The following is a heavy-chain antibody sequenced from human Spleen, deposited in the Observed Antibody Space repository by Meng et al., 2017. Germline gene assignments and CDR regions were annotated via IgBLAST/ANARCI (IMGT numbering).Heavy chain of an antibody. CDR2: ISYDGSNK. CDR3: ARGGGHSSSWYYFDY. J-gene: IGHJ4*02. Sequence: GESLKISCAASGFSFSSYAMHWVRQAPGKGLEWVAVISYDGSNKYYADSVKGRFTISRDNSKNTLYLQVISLRAEDTAVYYCARGGGHSSSWYYFDYWGQGTLVTVSS. D-gene: IGHD6-13*01. CDR1: GFSFSSYA. V-gene: IGHV3-30*01.